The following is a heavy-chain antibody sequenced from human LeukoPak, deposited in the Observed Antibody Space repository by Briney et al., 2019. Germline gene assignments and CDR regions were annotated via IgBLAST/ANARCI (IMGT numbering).Heavy chain of an antibody. CDR2: INPNSGGT. J-gene: IGHJ5*02. V-gene: IGHV1-2*02. D-gene: IGHD6-6*01. Sequence: ASVKDSCKASVYTFTGYYMHWVRQAPGQGLEWMGWINPNSGGTNYAQKFQGRVTMTRDTSISTAYMELSMLRSDDTAVYYCARDLGSIAARPIPQRTHWFDPWGQGTLVTVSS. CDR3: ARDLGSIAARPIPQRTHWFDP. CDR1: VYTFTGYY.